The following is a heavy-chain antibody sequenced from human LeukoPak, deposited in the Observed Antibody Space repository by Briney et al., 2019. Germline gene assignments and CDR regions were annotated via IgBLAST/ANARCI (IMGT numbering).Heavy chain of an antibody. Sequence: PGGSLRLSCAASGFTFSNGWMSWVRQAPRKGLEWVGQTKTKSDGATTDYAAPVKGRFTISRDDSKNTLFLQMNSLKTEDTALYYCTWSGLKIESWGQGTLVTVSS. CDR3: TWSGLKIES. CDR2: TKTKSDGATT. D-gene: IGHD3-3*01. V-gene: IGHV3-15*01. CDR1: GFTFSNGW. J-gene: IGHJ4*02.